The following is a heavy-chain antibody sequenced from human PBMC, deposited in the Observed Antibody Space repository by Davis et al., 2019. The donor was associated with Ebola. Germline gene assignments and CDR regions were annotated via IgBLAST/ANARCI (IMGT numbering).Heavy chain of an antibody. D-gene: IGHD1-1*01. Sequence: AALVKVSCKASGYTFTGYYMHWVRQAPGQGLEWMGWINPNSGGTNYAQKFQGRVTMTRDTSISTAYMELSRLRSDDTAVYYCARDLLSNKGPRVRYGYGMDVWGQGTTVTVSS. CDR2: INPNSGGT. V-gene: IGHV1-2*02. J-gene: IGHJ6*02. CDR1: GYTFTGYY. CDR3: ARDLLSNKGPRVRYGYGMDV.